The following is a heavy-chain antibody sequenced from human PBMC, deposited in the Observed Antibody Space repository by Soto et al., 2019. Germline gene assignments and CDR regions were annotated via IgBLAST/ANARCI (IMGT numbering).Heavy chain of an antibody. CDR1: GFTFSSYA. J-gene: IGHJ6*02. D-gene: IGHD2-8*01. V-gene: IGHV3-30-3*01. Sequence: QVQLVESGGGVVQPGRSLRLSCAASGFTFSSYAMHWVRQAPGKGLEWVAVISYDGSNKYYADSVKGRFTISRDNSKNTLYLQMNSLRAEDTAVYYCARDQCTNGVCYTDYNYYGMDVWGQGTTVTVSS. CDR2: ISYDGSNK. CDR3: ARDQCTNGVCYTDYNYYGMDV.